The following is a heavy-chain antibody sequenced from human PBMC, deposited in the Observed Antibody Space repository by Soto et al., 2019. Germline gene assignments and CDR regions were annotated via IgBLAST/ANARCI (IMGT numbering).Heavy chain of an antibody. J-gene: IGHJ4*02. Sequence: QVQLVQSGAEVKKLGASVKVSCKASGYTFTSYGISWVRQAPGQGLEWMGWISAHNGNTKYAQKRQGRVPMTTDTSPSAAYMELRRLRSDDTAVYYWAREPNYFDYWGQGTLVTVSS. CDR3: AREPNYFDY. V-gene: IGHV1-18*01. CDR2: ISAHNGNT. CDR1: GYTFTSYG.